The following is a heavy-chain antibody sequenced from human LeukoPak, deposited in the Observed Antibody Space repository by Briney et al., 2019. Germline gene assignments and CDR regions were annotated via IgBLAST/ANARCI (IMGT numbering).Heavy chain of an antibody. V-gene: IGHV3-21*01. CDR3: ARDYRAEPLDL. D-gene: IGHD4-11*01. J-gene: IGHJ2*01. CDR1: GFTLSNYS. CDR2: ISGSGGGT. Sequence: GGSLRLSCAVSGFTLSNYSMNWVRQAPGKGLEWVSAISGSGGGTYYADSVKGRLTISRDNAKNSLYLQMNSLRAEDTAVYYCARDYRAEPLDLWGRGTLVTVSS.